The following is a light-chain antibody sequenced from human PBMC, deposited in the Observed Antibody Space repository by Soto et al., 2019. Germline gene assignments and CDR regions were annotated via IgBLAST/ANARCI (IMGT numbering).Light chain of an antibody. V-gene: IGLV1-44*01. CDR1: SSNIGSNT. CDR2: SNN. J-gene: IGLJ2*01. CDR3: AAWDDSLNVV. Sequence: QSVLTQPPSVSGTPGQRVTISCSGSSSNIGSNTVNWYQQLPGTAPKLLIYSNNQRPSGVPDRFSGSKSGISASLAISGLQSEDEADYYCAAWDDSLNVVFGGGTKLTVL.